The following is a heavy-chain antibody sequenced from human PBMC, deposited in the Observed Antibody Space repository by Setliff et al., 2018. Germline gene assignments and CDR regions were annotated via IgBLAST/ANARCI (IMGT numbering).Heavy chain of an antibody. V-gene: IGHV1-2*02. CDR3: ARAGSIATRPEYFHH. D-gene: IGHD6-6*01. CDR1: GYTFTDYY. J-gene: IGHJ1*01. Sequence: ASVKVSCKASGYTFTDYYIHWVRQAPGQGLGWMGWINPNSGDTDYAQKFQGRVTMTRDTSISTAYMELSRLRFDDTAVYYCARAGSIATRPEYFHHWGQGSLVTVSS. CDR2: INPNSGDT.